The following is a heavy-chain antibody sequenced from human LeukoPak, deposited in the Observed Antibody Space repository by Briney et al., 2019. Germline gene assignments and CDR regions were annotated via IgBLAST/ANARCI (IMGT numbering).Heavy chain of an antibody. D-gene: IGHD1-1*01. CDR1: GFTFTYAW. V-gene: IGHV3-64D*09. CDR2: ISSNGGST. J-gene: IGHJ3*02. CDR3: AGTRPRGAFDI. Sequence: PGGSLRLSCAASGFTFTYAWMSWVRQAPGKGLEYVSAISSNGGSTYYADSVKGRFTISRDNSKNTLYLQMSSLRAEDTAVYYCAGTRPRGAFDIWGQGTMVTVSS.